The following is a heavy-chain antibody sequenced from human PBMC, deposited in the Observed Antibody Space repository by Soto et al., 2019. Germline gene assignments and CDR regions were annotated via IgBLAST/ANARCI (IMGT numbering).Heavy chain of an antibody. V-gene: IGHV4-31*03. J-gene: IGHJ6*02. CDR1: GGSFSSGGYY. D-gene: IGHD3-3*01. CDR2: IFYSGTT. CDR3: ARVPSIYGVVRGYYYAMDV. Sequence: SETLSLTCTVSGGSFSSGGYYWSWIRQHPGKALEWIGYIFYSGTTYYNPSLKSRVTISVDTSKKQFSLKLRSVTAADAAVYYCARVPSIYGVVRGYYYAMDVWGQGTTVTVSS.